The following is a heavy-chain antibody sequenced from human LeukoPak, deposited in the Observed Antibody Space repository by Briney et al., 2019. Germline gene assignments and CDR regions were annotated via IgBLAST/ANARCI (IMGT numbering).Heavy chain of an antibody. V-gene: IGHV3-21*04. D-gene: IGHD1-26*01. Sequence: GGSLRLSCAASAFSLNAYNMNWVRQAPGKGLEWVSSISYTGTYIYYADSVKGRFTISRDNAQNSLYLQMNSLKAEDTAIYYCVRDRGTYRPIDYWGQGTLVTVSS. CDR1: AFSLNAYN. J-gene: IGHJ4*02. CDR2: ISYTGTYI. CDR3: VRDRGTYRPIDY.